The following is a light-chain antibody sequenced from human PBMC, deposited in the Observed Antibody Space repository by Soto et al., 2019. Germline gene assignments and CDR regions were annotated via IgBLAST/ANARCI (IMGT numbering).Light chain of an antibody. V-gene: IGKV1-5*01. Sequence: DIQMTQSPSTLSSSVGDRLTLTCRASQSISSWLAWYQQKPGKPPKLLIYEASSLESGVPSRFSGSGSGTDLCLTITSLHTDDSATYYCQQYHSYYPWTFGQGTKVDIK. CDR2: EAS. J-gene: IGKJ1*01. CDR1: QSISSW. CDR3: QQYHSYYPWT.